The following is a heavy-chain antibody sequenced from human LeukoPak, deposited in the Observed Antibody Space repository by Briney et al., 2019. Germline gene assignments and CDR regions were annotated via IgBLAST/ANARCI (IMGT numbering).Heavy chain of an antibody. J-gene: IGHJ4*02. CDR3: AKDYSGKYTSDY. Sequence: TGGSLRLSCAASGFIFNNSDMHWVRQAPGKGLEWVAFIQYDGSSKDYADSVRGRFTISRDNSKNTVYLQMNSLRPEDTAMYYCAKDYSGKYTSDYWGQGVLATVSS. V-gene: IGHV3-30*02. CDR1: GFIFNNSD. CDR2: IQYDGSSK. D-gene: IGHD1-26*01.